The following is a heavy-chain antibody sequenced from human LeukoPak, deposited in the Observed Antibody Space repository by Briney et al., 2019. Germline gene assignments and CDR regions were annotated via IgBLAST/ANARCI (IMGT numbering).Heavy chain of an antibody. J-gene: IGHJ4*02. CDR3: AASSPWESLDC. CDR2: IYNSGST. V-gene: IGHV4-59*08. Sequence: SETLSLTCTVSGGSISSYYWSWIRQPPGKGLEWIGYIYNSGSTNYNPSLKSRVTISVDTSKNQFSLKLRSVTAADTAVYYCAASSPWESLDCWGQGTLVTVSS. D-gene: IGHD1-26*01. CDR1: GGSISSYY.